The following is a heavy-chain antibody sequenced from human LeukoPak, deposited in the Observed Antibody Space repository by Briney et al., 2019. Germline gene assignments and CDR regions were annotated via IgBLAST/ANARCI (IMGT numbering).Heavy chain of an antibody. V-gene: IGHV4-34*01. D-gene: IGHD2-2*01. Sequence: SETLSLTRAVYGGSFSGYYWSWIRQPPGKGLEWIGEINHSGSTNYNPSLKSRVTISVDTSKNQFSLKLSSVTAADTAVYYCARVPIVVVPAAMYVYGMDVWGKGTTVTVSS. J-gene: IGHJ6*04. CDR3: ARVPIVVVPAAMYVYGMDV. CDR2: INHSGST. CDR1: GGSFSGYY.